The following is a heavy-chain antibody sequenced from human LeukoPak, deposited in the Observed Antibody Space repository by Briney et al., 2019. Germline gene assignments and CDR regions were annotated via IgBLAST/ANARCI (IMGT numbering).Heavy chain of an antibody. D-gene: IGHD3-3*01. J-gene: IGHJ4*02. CDR2: ISYDGSNK. Sequence: LSLTCTVSGGSISSYYWSWVRQAPGKGLEWVAVISYDGSNKYYADSVKGRFTISRDNSKNTLYLQMNSLRAEDTAVYYCARAPPFDYDFWSGYFDYWGQGTLVTVSS. V-gene: IGHV3-30-3*01. CDR1: GGSISSYY. CDR3: ARAPPFDYDFWSGYFDY.